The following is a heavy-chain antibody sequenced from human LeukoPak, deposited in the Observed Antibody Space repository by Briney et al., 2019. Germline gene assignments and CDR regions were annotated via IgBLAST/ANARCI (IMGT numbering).Heavy chain of an antibody. CDR3: ARHHSSIWAPFDY. J-gene: IGHJ4*02. CDR1: GYSFTSYW. D-gene: IGHD6-13*01. CDR2: IDPSDSYA. V-gene: IGHV5-10-1*01. Sequence: GESLKISCKGSGYSFTSYWISWVRQMPGKGLEWMGKIDPSDSYANYSPSFQGHVTISADRSISTAYLQWSSLKASDTAMYYCARHHSSIWAPFDYWGQGTLVTVSS.